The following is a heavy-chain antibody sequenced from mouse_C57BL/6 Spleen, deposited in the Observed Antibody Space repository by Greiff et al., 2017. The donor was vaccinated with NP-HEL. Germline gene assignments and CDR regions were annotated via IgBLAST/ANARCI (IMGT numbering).Heavy chain of an antibody. V-gene: IGHV1-64*01. J-gene: IGHJ4*01. CDR1: GYTFTSYW. CDR2: IHPNSGST. D-gene: IGHD1-1*01. CDR3: ARPVVPNYYAMDY. Sequence: VQLQQPGAELVKPGASVKLSCKASGYTFTSYWMHWVKQRPGQGLEWIGMIHPNSGSTNYNEKFKSKATLTVDKSSSTAYMQLSSLTSEDSAVYYCARPVVPNYYAMDYWGQGTSVTVSS.